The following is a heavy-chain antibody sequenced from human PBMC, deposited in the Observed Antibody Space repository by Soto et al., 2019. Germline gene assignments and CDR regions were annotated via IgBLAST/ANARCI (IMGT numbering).Heavy chain of an antibody. V-gene: IGHV1-3*01. D-gene: IGHD3-16*01. CDR1: GYTFTRNA. J-gene: IGHJ4*02. CDR3: AGSENDYSTFDY. CDR2: IKAGNGDT. Sequence: QVQLVQSGAEVKKPGASVKVSCKASGYTFTRNAIHWVRQAPGQRLEWIGRIKAGNGDTKYSQKFQDRVTITRDTSASAAYMELSTLGSEDTSVYYCAGSENDYSTFDYWGQGTLVTVSS.